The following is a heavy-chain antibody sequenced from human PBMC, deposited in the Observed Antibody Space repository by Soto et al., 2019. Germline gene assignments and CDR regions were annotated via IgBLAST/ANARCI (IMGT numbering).Heavy chain of an antibody. Sequence: PGESLKISCKGSGYSFTSYWIGWVRQIPGKGLEWMGIIYPGDSDTRYSPSFQGQVTISADKSISTAYLQWSSLKASDTAMYYCARQARITMIVGAFDIWGQGTMVTVSS. V-gene: IGHV5-51*01. D-gene: IGHD3-22*01. CDR1: GYSFTSYW. J-gene: IGHJ3*02. CDR3: ARQARITMIVGAFDI. CDR2: IYPGDSDT.